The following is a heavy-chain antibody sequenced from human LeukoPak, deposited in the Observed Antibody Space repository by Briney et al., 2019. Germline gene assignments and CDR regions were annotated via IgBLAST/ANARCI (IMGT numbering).Heavy chain of an antibody. CDR1: GFTFSHSA. CDR2: ISGSGSDT. V-gene: IGHV3-23*01. J-gene: IGHJ6*03. D-gene: IGHD1-26*01. Sequence: GGSLRLSCAASGFTFSHSAMSWVRQAPGKGLEWISTISGSGSDTNYADSVKGRFTISRDNSKNTLYLQMNSLRAEDTAVYYCAKDSKIVGATFRSYHYMDVWGKGTAVTVSS. CDR3: AKDSKIVGATFRSYHYMDV.